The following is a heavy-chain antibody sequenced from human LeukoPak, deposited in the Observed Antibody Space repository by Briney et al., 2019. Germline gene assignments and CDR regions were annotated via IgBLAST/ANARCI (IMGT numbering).Heavy chain of an antibody. V-gene: IGHV4-4*07. Sequence: IPSETLSLTCNVSGGSISSYFWTWIRQPAGKRLEWIGRIHASGTTNYNSSLKSRVSMSVDTSKNQFSLKLTSVTAADTAVYFCARDGADVYGRAFDYWGQGTLVSVSS. CDR1: GGSISSYF. J-gene: IGHJ4*02. CDR3: ARDGADVYGRAFDY. CDR2: IHASGTT. D-gene: IGHD3-10*01.